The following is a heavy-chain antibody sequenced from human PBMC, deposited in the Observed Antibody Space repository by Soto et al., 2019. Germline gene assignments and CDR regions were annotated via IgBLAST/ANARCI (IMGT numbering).Heavy chain of an antibody. Sequence: QVQLVQSGAEVKKPGASVKVSCKASGYTFTSYGISWVRQAPGQGLEWMGWIRAYNGNTNYAQKLQGRVTMTTDTPPRTAYMERRTLSPDATPVYSCGKEAPPADYWGQGTLVTVSS. CDR3: GKEAPPADY. V-gene: IGHV1-18*01. CDR1: GYTFTSYG. J-gene: IGHJ4*02. CDR2: IRAYNGNT.